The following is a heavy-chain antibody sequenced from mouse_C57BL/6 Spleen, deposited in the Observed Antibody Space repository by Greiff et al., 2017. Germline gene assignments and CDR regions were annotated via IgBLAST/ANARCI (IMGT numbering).Heavy chain of an antibody. CDR2: IYPGSGST. CDR3: ASRLGDLMDY. CDR1: GYTFTSYW. Sequence: VQLQQPGAELVKPGDSVKMSCKASGYTFTSYWITWVNQRPGKGLEWIGDIYPGSGSTNYNEKVKGKATLTVDTSSSTAYLQLSRLTSEDTAVYYCASRLGDLMDYWGQGTTLTVSS. D-gene: IGHD3-3*01. J-gene: IGHJ4*01. V-gene: IGHV1-55*01.